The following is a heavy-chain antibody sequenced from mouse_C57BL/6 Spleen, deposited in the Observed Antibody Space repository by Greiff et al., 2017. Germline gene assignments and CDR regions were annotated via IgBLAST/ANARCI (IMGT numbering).Heavy chain of an antibody. Sequence: VQLKQSGPELVKPGASVKISCKASGYSFTGYYMNWVKQSPEKSLEWIGEINPSTGGTTYNQKFKAKATLTVDKSSSTAYMQLKSLTSEDSAVYYCARWGITTVVAEDYFDYWGQGTTLTVSS. V-gene: IGHV1-42*01. D-gene: IGHD1-1*01. CDR2: INPSTGGT. CDR1: GYSFTGYY. J-gene: IGHJ2*01. CDR3: ARWGITTVVAEDYFDY.